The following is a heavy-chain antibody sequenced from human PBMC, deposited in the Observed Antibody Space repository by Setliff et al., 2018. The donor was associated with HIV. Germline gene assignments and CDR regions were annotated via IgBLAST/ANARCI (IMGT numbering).Heavy chain of an antibody. CDR3: ARHRHTAAGALDAFDI. D-gene: IGHD6-13*01. J-gene: IGHJ3*02. CDR1: GYSFTSNW. V-gene: IGHV5-51*01. CDR2: IHPVDSDT. Sequence: GESLKISCKGSGYSFTSNWLGWVRQMPGKGREWMGIIHPVDSDTRYSPSFQGQVTISADKSISTAYLQWSTLKASDTAIYYCARHRHTAAGALDAFDIWGQGTVVTVSS.